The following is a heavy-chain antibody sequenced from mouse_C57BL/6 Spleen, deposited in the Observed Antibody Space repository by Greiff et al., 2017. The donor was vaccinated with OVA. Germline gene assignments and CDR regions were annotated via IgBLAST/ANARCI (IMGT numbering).Heavy chain of an antibody. CDR1: GYAFSSYW. CDR2: IYPGDGDT. V-gene: IGHV1-80*01. D-gene: IGHD2-5*01. Sequence: VQLQQSGAELVKPGASVKISCKASGYAFSSYWMNWVKQRPGKGLEWIGQIYPGDGDTNYNGKFKGKATLTADKSSSTAYMQLSSLTSEDSAVYVCARTYYSNYTWFAYWGQGTLVTVSA. CDR3: ARTYYSNYTWFAY. J-gene: IGHJ3*01.